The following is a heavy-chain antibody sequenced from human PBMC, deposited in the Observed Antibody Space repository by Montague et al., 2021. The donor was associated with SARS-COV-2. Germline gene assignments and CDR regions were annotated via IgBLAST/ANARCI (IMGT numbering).Heavy chain of an antibody. CDR1: GDSISSYY. J-gene: IGHJ6*02. D-gene: IGHD5-24*01. CDR2: IYTSGST. CDR3: ARDHMTTMFMVYHYGMDV. V-gene: IGHV4-4*07. Sequence: SETLSLTCTVSGDSISSYYWSWIRQPAGKGLEWIGRIYTSGSTKYNPSLKSRVTMSVDTSKNQFSLKLSSVTAADTAVYYCARDHMTTMFMVYHYGMDVWGQGTTVTVSS.